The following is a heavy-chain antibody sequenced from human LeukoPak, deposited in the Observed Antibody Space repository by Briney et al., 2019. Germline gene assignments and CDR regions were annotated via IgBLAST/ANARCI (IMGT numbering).Heavy chain of an antibody. V-gene: IGHV1-46*01. CDR3: AVLNGDWDE. CDR2: IKPSGGST. Sequence: GASVKVSCKASGYSFTSYYMHWVRQAPGQRLEWMGMIKPSGGSTSYAQKFQGRVTMTRDMSTSTVYMELSSLRSEDTAVYYCAVLNGDWDEWGQGTLVTVSS. CDR1: GYSFTSYY. J-gene: IGHJ4*02. D-gene: IGHD4-17*01.